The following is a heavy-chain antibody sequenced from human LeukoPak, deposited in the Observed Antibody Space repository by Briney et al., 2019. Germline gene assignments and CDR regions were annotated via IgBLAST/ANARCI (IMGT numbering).Heavy chain of an antibody. D-gene: IGHD6-19*01. CDR2: IWEDGSNI. CDR3: ARVGYNSGWYEY. V-gene: IGHV3-33*01. Sequence: GGSLRLSCAASGFTFSSYGMHWVRQAPGKGLEWVAVIWEDGSNINYADSVKGRFTISRDNSKNTLYLQMNSLRAEDTAVHYCARVGYNSGWYEYWGQGALVTVSS. J-gene: IGHJ4*02. CDR1: GFTFSSYG.